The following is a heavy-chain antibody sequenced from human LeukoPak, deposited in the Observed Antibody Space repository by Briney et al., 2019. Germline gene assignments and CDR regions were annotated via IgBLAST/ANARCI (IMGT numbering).Heavy chain of an antibody. CDR3: ARATAVGYYYYYMDV. J-gene: IGHJ6*03. CDR1: GGTFSSYA. V-gene: IGHV1-69*05. Sequence: GASVKVSCKASGGTFSSYAISWVRQAPGQGLEWMGGIIPIFGTANYAQKFQGRVTMTRDMSTSTVYMELSSLRSEDTAVYYCARATAVGYYYYYMDVWGKGTTVTVSS. CDR2: IIPIFGTA. D-gene: IGHD4-17*01.